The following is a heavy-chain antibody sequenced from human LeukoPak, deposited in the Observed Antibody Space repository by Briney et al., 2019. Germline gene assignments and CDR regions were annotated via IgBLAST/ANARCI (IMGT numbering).Heavy chain of an antibody. V-gene: IGHV4-34*01. Sequence: SETLSLTCAVYGGSFSGYYWSWIRQPPGKGLEWIGEINHSGSTNYNPSLKSRVTISVDTSKNQFSLKLSSVTAADTAVYYCARGQHSDFWSGYYGYYYYYGMDVWGQGTTVTVSS. J-gene: IGHJ6*02. CDR3: ARGQHSDFWSGYYGYYYYYGMDV. CDR1: GGSFSGYY. D-gene: IGHD3-3*01. CDR2: INHSGST.